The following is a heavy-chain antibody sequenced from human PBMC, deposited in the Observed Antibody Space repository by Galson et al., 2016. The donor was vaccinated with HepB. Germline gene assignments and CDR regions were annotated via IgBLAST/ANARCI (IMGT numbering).Heavy chain of an antibody. CDR2: IIPPFGPA. CDR1: GGTFSSYA. D-gene: IGHD3-16*02. Sequence: SVKVSCKASGGTFSSYAICWVRQAPGQGLEWMGGIIPPFGPANYARKFQGRATITADESTSTAYMELSSLRSEDTAVYYCASTPVGYDYIWGSYRSTGGIDYWGQGTLVTVSS. J-gene: IGHJ4*02. CDR3: ASTPVGYDYIWGSYRSTGGIDY. V-gene: IGHV1-69*13.